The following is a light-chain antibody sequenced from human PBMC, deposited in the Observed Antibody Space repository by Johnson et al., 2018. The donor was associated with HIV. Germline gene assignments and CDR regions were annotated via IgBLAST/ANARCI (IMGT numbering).Light chain of an antibody. V-gene: IGLV1-51*01. CDR3: GTWDSSLSVYV. J-gene: IGLJ1*01. Sequence: QSVLTQPPSVSAAPGQKVTISCSGSSSNIGNNYVSWYQQLPGTAPKLLIYDNNKRPSGIPDRFSGSKSGPSATLGITGLQTGDEADYYGGTWDSSLSVYVFGTGTKVTVL. CDR2: DNN. CDR1: SSNIGNNY.